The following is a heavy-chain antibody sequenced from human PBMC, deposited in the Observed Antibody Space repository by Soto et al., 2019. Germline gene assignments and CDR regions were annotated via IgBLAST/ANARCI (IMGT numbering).Heavy chain of an antibody. CDR1: WYTFSPYW. Sequence: GGSPKISCGGSWYTFSPYWVAWSGQMPGEGPELVGVLFPGGSENTYTQSFRGPVTISADKSISTAYLQWSSLKASDTAMYYCARHSRGITPPNFLDFWGQGTKVTVSS. V-gene: IGHV5-51*01. CDR2: LFPGGSEN. CDR3: ARHSRGITPPNFLDF. D-gene: IGHD2-15*01. J-gene: IGHJ4*02.